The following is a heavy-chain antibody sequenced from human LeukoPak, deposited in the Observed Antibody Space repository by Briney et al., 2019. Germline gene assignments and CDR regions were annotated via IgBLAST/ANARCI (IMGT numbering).Heavy chain of an antibody. V-gene: IGHV3-30*02. CDR2: IRYDGSNK. D-gene: IGHD3-16*02. J-gene: IGHJ3*02. CDR3: ARDQSYDYVWGSYRTDAFDI. Sequence: GGSLRLSCAASGFTFSSYGMHWVRQAPGKGLEWVAFIRYDGSNKYYADSVKGRFTISRDNSKNTLYLQMNSLRAEDTAVYYCARDQSYDYVWGSYRTDAFDIWGQGTMVTVSS. CDR1: GFTFSSYG.